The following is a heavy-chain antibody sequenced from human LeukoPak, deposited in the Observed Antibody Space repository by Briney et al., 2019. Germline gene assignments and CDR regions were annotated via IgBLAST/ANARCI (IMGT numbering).Heavy chain of an antibody. V-gene: IGHV1-69*05. D-gene: IGHD3-3*01. CDR1: GGTFSSYA. Sequence: GSSVKVSCNASGGTFSSYAISWVRQAPGQGLEWMGRIIPIFGTANYAQKFQGRVTITTDESTSTAYMELSSLRSEDTAVYYCAREWAPYYDFWSGYRGHDYWGQGTLVTVSS. CDR2: IIPIFGTA. CDR3: AREWAPYYDFWSGYRGHDY. J-gene: IGHJ4*02.